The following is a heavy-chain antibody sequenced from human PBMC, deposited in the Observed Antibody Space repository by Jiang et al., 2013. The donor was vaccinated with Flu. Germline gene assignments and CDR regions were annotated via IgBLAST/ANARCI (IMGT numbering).Heavy chain of an antibody. CDR1: GMSLSTSGVR. J-gene: IGHJ3*02. CDR3: ARNGLSDSFDI. V-gene: IGHV2-70*04. Sequence: KPTQTLTLTCSVSGMSLSTSGVRVSWIRQPPGKALEWLARIDWDDERFYSTSLKTRLTISKDTSANQVVLTMTNMDPVDTATYYCARNGLSDSFDIWGQGTVVTVSS. CDR2: IDWDDER.